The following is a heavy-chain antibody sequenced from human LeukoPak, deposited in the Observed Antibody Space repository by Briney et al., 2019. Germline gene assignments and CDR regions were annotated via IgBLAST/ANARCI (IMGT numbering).Heavy chain of an antibody. V-gene: IGHV3-74*01. J-gene: IGHJ4*02. CDR3: ARTPFYDNGGFYRHFDS. Sequence: GGSLRLSCAASGFTFSRYWMHWVRQVPGKGLVWFSRIEGDCRRAPYAASVKGRFTTCKATAKNTLYLQMNSLRDEDTAVYYCARTPFYDNGGFYRHFDSWGQGTLVTVSS. CDR2: IEGDCRRA. D-gene: IGHD3-22*01. CDR1: GFTFSRYW.